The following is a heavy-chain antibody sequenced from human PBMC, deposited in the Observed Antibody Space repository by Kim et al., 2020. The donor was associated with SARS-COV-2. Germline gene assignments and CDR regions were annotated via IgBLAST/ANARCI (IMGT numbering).Heavy chain of an antibody. V-gene: IGHV3-23*01. Sequence: GGSLRLSCAASGFTFSSYAMSWVRQAPGKGLEWVSAISGSGGSTYYADSVKGRFTISRDNSKNTLYLQMNSLRAEDTAVYYCAKDRGDIVVVVAATLRGPFDYWGQGTLVTVSS. D-gene: IGHD2-15*01. CDR1: GFTFSSYA. CDR3: AKDRGDIVVVVAATLRGPFDY. J-gene: IGHJ4*02. CDR2: ISGSGGST.